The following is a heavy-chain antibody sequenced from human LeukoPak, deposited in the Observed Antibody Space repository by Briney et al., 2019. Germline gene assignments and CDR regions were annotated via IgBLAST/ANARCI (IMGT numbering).Heavy chain of an antibody. CDR2: IYYSGST. J-gene: IGHJ4*02. CDR1: GGSISSSSYY. D-gene: IGHD1-26*01. Sequence: SETLSLTCTVSGGSISSSSYYWGWIRQPPGKGLEWIGSIYYSGSTYYNPSLKSRVTISVDTSKNQFSLKLSPVTAADTAVYYCARQAGGSYLLPFDYWGQGTLVTVSS. V-gene: IGHV4-39*01. CDR3: ARQAGGSYLLPFDY.